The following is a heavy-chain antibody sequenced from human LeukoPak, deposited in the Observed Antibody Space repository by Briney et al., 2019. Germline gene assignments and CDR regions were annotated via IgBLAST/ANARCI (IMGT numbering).Heavy chain of an antibody. CDR1: GFTFSSYA. V-gene: IGHV3-23*01. CDR2: ISGRSGTT. J-gene: IGHJ1*01. CDR3: AKEGFQH. Sequence: GGSLRLSCAASGFTFSSYAMSWVRQAPGKGLRWVSTFSGSDWVSVISGRSGTTYYADSVKGRFTISRDNSKNTLYLQMNSLRAEDTAVYYCAKEGFQHWGQGTLVTVSS.